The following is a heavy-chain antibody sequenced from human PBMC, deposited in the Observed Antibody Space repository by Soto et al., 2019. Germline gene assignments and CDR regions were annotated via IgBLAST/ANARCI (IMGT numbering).Heavy chain of an antibody. D-gene: IGHD3-3*01. Sequence: QLHLVQSGAVVKKPGASVTVSCSASGYPVTAYYMHWVRQAPGRGLECMGGINPATGAAKYAQTFQGRVTMTRDPSPRTVFVELSGLRSEDTAFFYWARGGGVGVAGSAAFDMWGQGTLVTVSS. V-gene: IGHV1-2*02. CDR1: GYPVTAYY. CDR2: INPATGAA. CDR3: ARGGGVGVAGSAAFDM. J-gene: IGHJ3*02.